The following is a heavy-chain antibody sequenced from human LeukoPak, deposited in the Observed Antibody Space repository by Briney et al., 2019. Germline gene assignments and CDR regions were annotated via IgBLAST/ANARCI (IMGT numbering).Heavy chain of an antibody. CDR1: AFTFSSYW. CDR3: ARDRYSSAWYEE. V-gene: IGHV3-74*01. CDR2: INSGGSST. Sequence: GGSLRLSCTASAFTFSSYWMHWVRQAPGKGLVWVPHINSGGSSTSYADSVKGRFTISRDNAKNTLYLQMNSLRAEDTAVYYCARDRYSSAWYEEWGQGTLVTVSS. J-gene: IGHJ4*02. D-gene: IGHD6-19*01.